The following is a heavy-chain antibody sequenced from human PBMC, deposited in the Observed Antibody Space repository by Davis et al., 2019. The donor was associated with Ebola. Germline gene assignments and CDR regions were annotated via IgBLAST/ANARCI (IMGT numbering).Heavy chain of an antibody. CDR2: ISPNDNKD. J-gene: IGHJ5*02. V-gene: IGHV3-30-3*01. CDR1: GFSFRYYA. D-gene: IGHD1-1*01. CDR3: AKDEGKQRSTHNWFDT. Sequence: PGGSLRLSCVASGFSFRYYAMHWVRQAPGRGLEWVARISPNDNKDYYADSVKGRFTISRDISKSKLFMEMNSLTAEDTAVYYCAKDEGKQRSTHNWFDTWGQGTLVTVSS.